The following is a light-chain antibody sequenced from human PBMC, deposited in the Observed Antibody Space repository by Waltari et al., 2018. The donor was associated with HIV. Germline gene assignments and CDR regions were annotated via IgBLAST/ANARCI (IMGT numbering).Light chain of an antibody. V-gene: IGLV2-11*01. Sequence: QSALTQPPSVSGSPGQSVTISCTGTTRDVGAYNFVSWYQQHPGKAHKVLIYDVSKRPSGVPDRFSGSKSGNTASLTISGLQAEDEADYYCCSYAGSYTWVFGGGTKLTVL. CDR2: DVS. J-gene: IGLJ3*02. CDR3: CSYAGSYTWV. CDR1: TRDVGAYNF.